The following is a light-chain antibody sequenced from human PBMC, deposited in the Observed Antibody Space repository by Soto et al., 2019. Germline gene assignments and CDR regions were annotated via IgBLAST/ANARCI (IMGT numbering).Light chain of an antibody. Sequence: VLTQTPGTLSLSPGERATLSCRASQSVNNNYLAWYQQKPGQSPRLLIYGASIRATAIPDRFSGGGSGTDFTLTISRLEPEDFAVYYCQQYGSSPRTFGQGTKVDI. CDR3: QQYGSSPRT. CDR2: GAS. V-gene: IGKV3-20*01. CDR1: QSVNNNY. J-gene: IGKJ1*01.